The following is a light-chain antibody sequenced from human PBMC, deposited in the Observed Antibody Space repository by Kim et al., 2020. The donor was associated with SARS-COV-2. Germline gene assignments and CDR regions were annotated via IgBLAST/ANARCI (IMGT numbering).Light chain of an antibody. J-gene: IGLJ2*01. V-gene: IGLV7-46*01. CDR1: TGAVTTGLY. CDR2: DTS. CDR3: LLSYRGTRV. Sequence: AVVTQEPSLTVSPGGTVTLTCGSSTGAVTTGLYPYWFQQRPGQAPKALIYDTSNKHSWTPARFSGSLLGGKAALTLSGAQPDDEADYYCLLSYRGTRVFGGGTQLTVL.